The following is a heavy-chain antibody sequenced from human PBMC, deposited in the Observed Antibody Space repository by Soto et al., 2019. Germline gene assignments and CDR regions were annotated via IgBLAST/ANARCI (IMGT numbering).Heavy chain of an antibody. V-gene: IGHV1-69*12. Sequence: QVQLVQSGAEVKKPGSSVKVSCKASGGTFSSYAISWVRQAHGQGLEWVGGIIPIFGTANYAQKFQGRVTITADETTSTAYMELSSLRSEDTAVYYCARDYDIWTGYNDWGQGTLVTVSS. CDR2: IIPIFGTA. J-gene: IGHJ4*02. CDR3: ARDYDIWTGYND. CDR1: GGTFSSYA. D-gene: IGHD3-9*01.